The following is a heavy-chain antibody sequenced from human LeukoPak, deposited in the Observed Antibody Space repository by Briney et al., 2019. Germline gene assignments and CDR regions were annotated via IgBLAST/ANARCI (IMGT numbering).Heavy chain of an antibody. J-gene: IGHJ4*02. Sequence: GGSLRLSCAASGFTFSTYYMSWVRQAPGRGLEWVSAISGSGHSTYYADSVRGRFTISRDNSKNTLYLRMNSLRADDTAVYYCVKDEPGNSWYNWSQGTLITVSS. CDR3: VKDEPGNSWYN. CDR1: GFTFSTYY. CDR2: ISGSGHST. D-gene: IGHD6-13*01. V-gene: IGHV3-23*01.